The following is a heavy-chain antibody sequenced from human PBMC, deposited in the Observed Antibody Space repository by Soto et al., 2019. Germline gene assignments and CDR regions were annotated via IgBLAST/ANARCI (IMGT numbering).Heavy chain of an antibody. J-gene: IGHJ6*02. CDR1: GYTFTSYD. Sequence: QVQLVQSGADVKKPGASVKVSCKASGYTFTSYDINWVRQATGQGLEWMGWMNPNSGNTGYAQKFQGRVTMTRNTSISTAYMELSSLRSEDTAVYYCAYRSSLGNYYYGMDVWGQGTTVTVSS. V-gene: IGHV1-8*01. CDR3: AYRSSLGNYYYGMDV. D-gene: IGHD6-6*01. CDR2: MNPNSGNT.